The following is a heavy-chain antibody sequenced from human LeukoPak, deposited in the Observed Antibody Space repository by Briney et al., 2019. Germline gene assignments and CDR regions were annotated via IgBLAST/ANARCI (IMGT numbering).Heavy chain of an antibody. CDR3: ARLRPPPRDCSSTSCYHWFDP. D-gene: IGHD2-2*01. V-gene: IGHV1-2*02. CDR1: GYTFTGYY. CDR2: INPNSGGT. J-gene: IGHJ5*02. Sequence: ASVKVSCKASGYTFTGYYMHWVRQAPGQGLEWMGWINPNSGGTNYAQKFQGRVTMTRDTSISTAYMELSRLRSDDTAVYYCARLRPPPRDCSSTSCYHWFDPWGQGTLVTVSS.